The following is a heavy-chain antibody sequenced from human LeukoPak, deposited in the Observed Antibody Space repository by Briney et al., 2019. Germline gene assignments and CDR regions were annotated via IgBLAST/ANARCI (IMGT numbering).Heavy chain of an antibody. J-gene: IGHJ5*02. CDR3: SRLEADSSGWYVNWFDP. CDR2: ISAYNGNT. Sequence: GASVKVSCKASGYTFISYGISWVRQAPGQGREWLGWISAYNGNTNYAQKLQGRVTMTTDTSTSTAYMELRSRRSDDTAVYYCSRLEADSSGWYVNWFDPWGQGTLVTVSS. D-gene: IGHD6-19*01. CDR1: GYTFISYG. V-gene: IGHV1-18*01.